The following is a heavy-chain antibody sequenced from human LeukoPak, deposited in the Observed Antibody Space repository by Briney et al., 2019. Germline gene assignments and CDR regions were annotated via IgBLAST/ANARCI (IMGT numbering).Heavy chain of an antibody. V-gene: IGHV3-30-3*01. CDR1: GFTFSSYA. CDR2: ISYDGSNK. Sequence: GGSLRLSCAASGFTFSSYAMHWVRQAPGKGLEWVAVISYDGSNKYYADSVKGRFTISRDNSKNTLYLQMNSLRAEDTAVYYCARDGGGYVDYWGQGTLVTVSS. CDR3: ARDGGGYVDY. D-gene: IGHD3-16*01. J-gene: IGHJ4*02.